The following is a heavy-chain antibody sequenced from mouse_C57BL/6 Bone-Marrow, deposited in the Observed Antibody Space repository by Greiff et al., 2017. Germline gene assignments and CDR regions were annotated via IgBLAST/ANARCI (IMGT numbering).Heavy chain of an antibody. CDR3: ARGDGYPLAMDY. J-gene: IGHJ4*01. V-gene: IGHV5-4*03. CDR2: ISDGGSYT. Sequence: EVKVEESGGGLVKPGGSLKLSCAASGFTFSSYAMSWVRQTPEKRLGWVATISDGGSYTYYPDNVKGRFTISRDNAKNNLYLQMSHLKSEDTAMYYCARGDGYPLAMDYWGQGTSVTVSS. CDR1: GFTFSSYA. D-gene: IGHD2-3*01.